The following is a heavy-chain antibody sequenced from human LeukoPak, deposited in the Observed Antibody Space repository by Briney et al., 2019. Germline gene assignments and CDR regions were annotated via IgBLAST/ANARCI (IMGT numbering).Heavy chain of an antibody. V-gene: IGHV3-33*06. CDR3: TKGRRDGYNSGPRGDI. J-gene: IGHJ3*02. Sequence: PGGSLRLSCAASGFTFSNSGMHWVRQAPGKGLEWVAVIWYDGSEKYYADSVKGRFTISRDNSKNTLYLQMNSLRAEDTAVYYCTKGRRDGYNSGPRGDIWGQGTMVTVSS. D-gene: IGHD5-24*01. CDR2: IWYDGSEK. CDR1: GFTFSNSG.